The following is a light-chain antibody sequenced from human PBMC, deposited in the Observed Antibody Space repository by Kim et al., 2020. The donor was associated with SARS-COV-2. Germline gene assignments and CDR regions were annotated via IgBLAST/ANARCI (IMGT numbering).Light chain of an antibody. Sequence: NDLAWFQQKPGKAPKSLIYGAFRLQSGVPSKFSGSGSGTDFTLTICSLQSEDFAVYYCQQYNSYPFTFGGGTKVEIK. CDR3: QQYNSYPFT. CDR1: ND. CDR2: GAF. J-gene: IGKJ4*01. V-gene: IGKV1-16*02.